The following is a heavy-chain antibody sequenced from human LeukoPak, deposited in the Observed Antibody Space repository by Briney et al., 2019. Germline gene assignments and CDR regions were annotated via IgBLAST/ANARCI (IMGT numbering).Heavy chain of an antibody. J-gene: IGHJ4*02. V-gene: IGHV1-69*04. CDR2: IIPILGIA. CDR3: AREVPGIVVD. Sequence: SVTVSCKASGGTFSSYTISWVRQAPGQGLAWMGRIIPILGIANYAQKFQGRVTITADKYTSTAYMELSSLRSEDTAVYYCAREVPGIVVDWGQGTLVTVSS. CDR1: GGTFSSYT. D-gene: IGHD3-22*01.